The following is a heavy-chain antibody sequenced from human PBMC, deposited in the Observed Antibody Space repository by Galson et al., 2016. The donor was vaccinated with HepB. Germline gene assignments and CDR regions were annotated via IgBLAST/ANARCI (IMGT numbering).Heavy chain of an antibody. CDR3: ARSDTTGFYCTFWD. V-gene: IGHV1-46*01. CDR2: INPRGGST. CDR1: GYTFTSDY. J-gene: IGHJ4*02. D-gene: IGHD3-22*01. Sequence: SVKVSCKASGYTFTSDYMHWVRQAPGQGLEWMGIINPRGGSTNYAQQFQGRVTMTRDTSTSTVYMELSSLRSEDTAIYYCARSDTTGFYCTFWDWGQGTLVTVSS.